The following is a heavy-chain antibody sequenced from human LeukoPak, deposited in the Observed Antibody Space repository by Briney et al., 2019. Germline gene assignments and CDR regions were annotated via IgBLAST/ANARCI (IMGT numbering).Heavy chain of an antibody. CDR2: IYYSGST. CDR1: GGSIRSGDYY. CDR3: ARGDSAYYYDSSGYGY. Sequence: PSETLSLTCTVSGGSIRSGDYYWSWIRQPPGKGLEWIGYIYYSGSTYYNPSLKSRVTISVDTSKNQFSLKLSSVTAADTAVYYCARGDSAYYYDSSGYGYWGQGTLVTVSS. D-gene: IGHD3-22*01. J-gene: IGHJ4*02. V-gene: IGHV4-30-4*08.